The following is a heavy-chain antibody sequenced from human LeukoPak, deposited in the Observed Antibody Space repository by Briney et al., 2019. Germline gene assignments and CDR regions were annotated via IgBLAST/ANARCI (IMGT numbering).Heavy chain of an antibody. CDR2: IYYSGST. D-gene: IGHD4-17*01. V-gene: IGHV4-38-2*01. CDR1: GYSISSGYY. Sequence: SETLSLTCAVSGYSISSGYYWGWIRQPPGKGLEWIGSIYYSGSTYYNPSLKSRVTISVDTSKNQFSLKLSSVTAADTAVYYCARLSTATPHAFDIWGQGTMVTVSS. J-gene: IGHJ3*02. CDR3: ARLSTATPHAFDI.